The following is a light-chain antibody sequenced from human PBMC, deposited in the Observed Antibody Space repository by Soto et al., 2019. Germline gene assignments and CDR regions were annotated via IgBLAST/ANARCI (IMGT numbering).Light chain of an antibody. CDR1: QSLTYSY. CDR2: GIS. CDR3: QLYGSSPPMYT. Sequence: IVLTQSPGTLSLSPGERVTLSCRASQSLTYSYSAWYQQKPGQAPRLLIYGISSRATGIPDRFSGSGSGTDFTLTISRLEPEDFAVYYCQLYGSSPPMYTFGQGTKLEIK. V-gene: IGKV3-20*01. J-gene: IGKJ2*01.